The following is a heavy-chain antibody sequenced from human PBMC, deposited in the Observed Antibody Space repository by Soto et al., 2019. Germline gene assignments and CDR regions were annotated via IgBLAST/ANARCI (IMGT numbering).Heavy chain of an antibody. CDR1: GFTFSNFG. D-gene: IGHD4-4*01. Sequence: QVHLMESGGGVVQPGRSLRLSCAASGFTFSNFGMHWVRQAPGKGLEWVAVTSYDGSNTYYADSVKGRFTISRDNSKNTLYLQMNSLRAEDTAVYYCGRDRDNYNKGVLDYWGQGTLVTVSS. V-gene: IGHV3-33*01. CDR2: TSYDGSNT. J-gene: IGHJ4*02. CDR3: GRDRDNYNKGVLDY.